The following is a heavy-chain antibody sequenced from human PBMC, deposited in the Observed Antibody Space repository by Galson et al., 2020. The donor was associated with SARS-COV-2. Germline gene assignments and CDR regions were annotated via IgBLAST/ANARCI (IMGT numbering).Heavy chain of an antibody. CDR1: GFTFSNYA. D-gene: IGHD1-26*01. J-gene: IGHJ4*02. V-gene: IGHV3-23*01. Sequence: TGGSLRLSCAASGFTFSNYAMSWVRQAPGKGLEWVSSISDSGYSTYYADSVKGRCTISRDNSKNTLYLQMNSLRAEDTAVYYCASHSGTYWGVDYWRQGTLVTVSS. CDR2: ISDSGYST. CDR3: ASHSGTYWGVDY.